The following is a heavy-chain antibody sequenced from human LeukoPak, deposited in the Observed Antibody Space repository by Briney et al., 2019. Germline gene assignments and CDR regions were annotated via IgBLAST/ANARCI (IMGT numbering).Heavy chain of an antibody. CDR3: ANTPVRGTVTHFDY. J-gene: IGHJ4*02. Sequence: GGSLRLSCAASGFTFSSYAMSWVPQAPGKGLEWVSAISGSGGSTYYADSVKGRFTISRDNSKNTLYLQMNSLRAEDTAVDYCANTPVRGTVTHFDYWGQGTLVTVSS. CDR2: ISGSGGST. D-gene: IGHD4-17*01. CDR1: GFTFSSYA. V-gene: IGHV3-23*01.